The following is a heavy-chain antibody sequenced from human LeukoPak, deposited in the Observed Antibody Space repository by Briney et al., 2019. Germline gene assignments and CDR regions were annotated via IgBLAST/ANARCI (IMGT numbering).Heavy chain of an antibody. D-gene: IGHD3-3*01. CDR2: VIPIFGTA. CDR3: ARMTYYDFCSGSNYFDY. Sequence: SVKVSCKASGGTFSSYAISWVRQAPGQGLEWMGGVIPIFGTANYAQKFQGRVTITADESTSTAYMELSSLRSEDTAVYYCARMTYYDFCSGSNYFDYWGQGTLVTVSS. J-gene: IGHJ4*02. V-gene: IGHV1-69*13. CDR1: GGTFSSYA.